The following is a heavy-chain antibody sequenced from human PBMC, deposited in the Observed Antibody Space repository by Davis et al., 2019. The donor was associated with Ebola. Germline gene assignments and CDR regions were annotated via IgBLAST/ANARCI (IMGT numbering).Heavy chain of an antibody. CDR1: GFTFSNYA. J-gene: IGHJ4*02. CDR3: ARGSRYQVLMPLDH. V-gene: IGHV3-23*01. CDR2: ISGSGGST. Sequence: GESLKISCAASGFTFSNYAMSWVRQAPGKGLEWVSAISGSGGSTYYADSVKGRFTISRDNSKNTLYLQLNSVRPEDTAVYFCARGSRYQVLMPLDHWGQGTLVTVSS. D-gene: IGHD2-2*01.